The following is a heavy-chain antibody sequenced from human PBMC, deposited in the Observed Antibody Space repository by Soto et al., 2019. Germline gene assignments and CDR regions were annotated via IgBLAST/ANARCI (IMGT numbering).Heavy chain of an antibody. CDR2: IYYSGST. CDR1: GGSISSGDYY. Sequence: SETLSLTCTVSGGSISSGDYYWSWIRQPPGKGLEWIGYIYYSGSTYYNPSLKSRVTISVGTSKNQFSLKLSSVTAADTAVYYCARVSLLAVTVYYFDYWGQGTLVTVSS. CDR3: ARVSLLAVTVYYFDY. V-gene: IGHV4-30-4*01. D-gene: IGHD2-21*02. J-gene: IGHJ4*02.